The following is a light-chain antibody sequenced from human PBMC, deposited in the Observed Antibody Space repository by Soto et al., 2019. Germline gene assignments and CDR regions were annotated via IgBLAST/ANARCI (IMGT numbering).Light chain of an antibody. J-gene: IGKJ1*01. CDR2: GAS. CDR1: QSVSSSY. CDR3: QQYNNWPWT. V-gene: IGKV3-20*01. Sequence: EIVLTQSPGTLSLSPGERATLSCRASQSVSSSYLAWYQQKPGQAPRLLIYGASSRATGIPDRFSGSGSGTDFTLTISSLQSEDFAVYYCQQYNNWPWTFGQGTTGDIK.